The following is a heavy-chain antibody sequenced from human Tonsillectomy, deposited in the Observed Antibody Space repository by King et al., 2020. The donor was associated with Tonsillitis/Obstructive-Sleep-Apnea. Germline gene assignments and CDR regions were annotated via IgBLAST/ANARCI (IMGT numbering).Heavy chain of an antibody. CDR3: ASGSYFDY. CDR1: GFTFSSYG. V-gene: IGHV3-30*03. CDR2: ISYDGSNK. J-gene: IGHJ4*02. Sequence: QVQLVESGGGVVQPGRSLRLSCAASGFTFSSYGMHWVRQAPGKGLEWVAVISYDGSNKYYADSVKGRFTISRDNSKNTLYLQMNSLRAEDTAVYYCASGSYFDYWGQGPLVTVSS.